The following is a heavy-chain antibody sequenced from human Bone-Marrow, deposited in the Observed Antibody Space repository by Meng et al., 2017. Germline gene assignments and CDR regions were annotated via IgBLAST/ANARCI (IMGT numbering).Heavy chain of an antibody. D-gene: IGHD1-26*01. CDR2: ISGSSGNT. J-gene: IGHJ4*02. CDR3: AKGAFSGNYPYYFDY. CDR1: GFTFSNCA. V-gene: IGHV3-23*01. Sequence: EVQRLESGGGLVQPGGSLRRSWAASGFTFSNCAMSWVRQAPGKGLEWVSTISGSSGNTYYADSVKGRFTVSRDNSKNTLYLQMNSLRAEDTAVYYCAKGAFSGNYPYYFDYWGQGTLVTVSS.